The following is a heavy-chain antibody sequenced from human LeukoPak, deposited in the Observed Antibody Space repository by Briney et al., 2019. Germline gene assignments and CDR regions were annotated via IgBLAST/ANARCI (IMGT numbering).Heavy chain of an antibody. V-gene: IGHV3-30*03. D-gene: IGHD4-17*01. CDR2: ISYDGITK. Sequence: PGRSLRLSCAASGFTFSAYGMHWVRQAPGKGLEWLAVISYDGITKYYAESVKGRFTISRDNAKNSLYLQMNSLRAEDTAVYYCARIEDDYGDYVFDYWGQGTLVTVSS. J-gene: IGHJ4*02. CDR1: GFTFSAYG. CDR3: ARIEDDYGDYVFDY.